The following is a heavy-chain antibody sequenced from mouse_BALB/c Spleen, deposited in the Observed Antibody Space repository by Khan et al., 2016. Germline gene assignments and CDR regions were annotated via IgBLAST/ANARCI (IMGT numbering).Heavy chain of an antibody. Sequence: VQLQQSGAELVKPGASVKLSCTASGFNIKDNYIHWVKQRPEQGLEWIGRIDPANDNTKYDPKFQGKATITADTSSNTAYLQLSSLTSEDTAVYFCARGIYDYGFAYWGQGTLVSVSA. CDR3: ARGIYDYGFAY. CDR2: IDPANDNT. D-gene: IGHD2-4*01. V-gene: IGHV14-3*02. J-gene: IGHJ3*01. CDR1: GFNIKDNY.